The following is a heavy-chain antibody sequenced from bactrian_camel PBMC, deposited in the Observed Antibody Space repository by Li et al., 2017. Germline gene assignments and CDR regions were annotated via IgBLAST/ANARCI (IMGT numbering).Heavy chain of an antibody. Sequence: VQLVESGGGSAPAGGSLRLSCTASGFTCDEARRDDCDMGWYRQSPGNECELVSTVNSEGSEYYTDSVKGRFIISQDKSKNAVYLQMNSLKPDDTGVYYCAADKRLTDYTDYVSYSGCWGQGTQVTVS. J-gene: IGHJ6*01. V-gene: IGHV3S60*01. CDR3: AADKRLTDYTDYVSYSGC. D-gene: IGHD4*01. CDR2: VNSEGSE. CDR1: GFTCDEARRDDCD.